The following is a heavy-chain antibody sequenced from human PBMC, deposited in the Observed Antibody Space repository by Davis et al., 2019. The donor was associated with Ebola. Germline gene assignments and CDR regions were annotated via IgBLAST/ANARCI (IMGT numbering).Heavy chain of an antibody. CDR3: VSSDY. D-gene: IGHD3-10*01. V-gene: IGHV3-74*01. Sequence: PGGSLRLSCAASGVTFSRYWMHWVRQAPGKGLVWVSRINSDGSTRNYADSVKGRFTISRDNAKNSLYLQMDSLTAEDTAVYYCVSSDYWGQGTLVTVSS. J-gene: IGHJ4*02. CDR1: GVTFSRYW. CDR2: INSDGSTR.